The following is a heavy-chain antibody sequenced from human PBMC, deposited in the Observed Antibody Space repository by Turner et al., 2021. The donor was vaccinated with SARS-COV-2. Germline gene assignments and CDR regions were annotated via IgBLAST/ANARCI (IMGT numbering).Heavy chain of an antibody. J-gene: IGHJ4*02. CDR1: GYTLIELS. CDR3: ATGYAYCGGDCSIHY. V-gene: IGHV1-24*01. D-gene: IGHD2-21*02. Sequence: QVQLVQAGAEVKKPGASVKVSCKVSGYTLIELSMHWVRQAPGKGLEWMGGFDPEGGETIYAQKFQGRVTMTEDTATDTAYMELSSLRSEDTAVYYCATGYAYCGGDCSIHYWGQGTLVTVSS. CDR2: FDPEGGET.